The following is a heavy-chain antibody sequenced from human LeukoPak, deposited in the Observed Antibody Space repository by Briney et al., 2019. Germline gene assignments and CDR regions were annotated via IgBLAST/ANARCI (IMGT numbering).Heavy chain of an antibody. CDR1: GFTFSSYA. D-gene: IGHD5-18*01. CDR3: ARSNVDTAMVDAFDI. CDR2: ISYDGSNK. J-gene: IGHJ3*02. V-gene: IGHV3-30*04. Sequence: GGSLRLSCAASGFTFSSYAMHWVRQAAGKGLEWEAVISYDGSNKYYADSVKGRFTISRDNPKNTLYLQMNSLRAEDTAVYYCARSNVDTAMVDAFDIWGQGTMVTVSS.